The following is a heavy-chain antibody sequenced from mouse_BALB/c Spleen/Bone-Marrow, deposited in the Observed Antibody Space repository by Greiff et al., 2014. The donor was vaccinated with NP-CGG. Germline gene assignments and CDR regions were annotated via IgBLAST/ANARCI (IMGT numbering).Heavy chain of an antibody. CDR2: IFPRNGST. CDR1: GYSLTSYY. D-gene: IGHD1-1*01. J-gene: IGHJ2*01. Sequence: QVQLQQPGPELVKPGASVKISCKASGYSLTSYYIHWVKQRPGQGLEWIGWIFPRNGSTKYNEKFKGKATLTADTSSSTAYMQLSSLTSEYSAVYFCARRDYYGSTYGFDYWGQGTTLTVSS. CDR3: ARRDYYGSTYGFDY. V-gene: IGHV1-66*01.